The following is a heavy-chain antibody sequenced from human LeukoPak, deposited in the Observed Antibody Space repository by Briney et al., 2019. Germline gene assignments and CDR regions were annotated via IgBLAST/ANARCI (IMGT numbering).Heavy chain of an antibody. D-gene: IGHD6-13*01. CDR3: ARGSRWYGPEEY. Sequence: PSETLSLTCAVSGYSISSGYYWGWIRQPPGEGLEWIGSIYHSGSTYYNPSLKSRVTISVDTSKNQFSLKLSSVTAADTAVYYCARGSRWYGPEEYWGQGTLVTVSS. CDR1: GYSISSGYY. V-gene: IGHV4-38-2*01. J-gene: IGHJ4*02. CDR2: IYHSGST.